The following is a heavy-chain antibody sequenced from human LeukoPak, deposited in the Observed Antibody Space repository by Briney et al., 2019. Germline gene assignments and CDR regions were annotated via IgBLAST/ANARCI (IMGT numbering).Heavy chain of an antibody. CDR1: GYTFTSYG. Sequence: ASVKVSCKASGYTFTSYGNSWVRQAPGQGLEWMGWISAYNGNTNYAQKLQGRVTMTTDTSTSTAYMELRSLRSDDTAVYYCARERYSYREHPKLFDYWGQGTLVTVSS. CDR3: ARERYSYREHPKLFDY. V-gene: IGHV1-18*01. D-gene: IGHD5-18*01. CDR2: ISAYNGNT. J-gene: IGHJ4*02.